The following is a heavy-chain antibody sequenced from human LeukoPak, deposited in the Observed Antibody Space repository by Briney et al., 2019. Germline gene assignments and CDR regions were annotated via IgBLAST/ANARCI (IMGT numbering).Heavy chain of an antibody. D-gene: IGHD3-9*01. CDR2: ISAYNGNT. CDR3: ARVWLFYGDNWFDP. V-gene: IGHV1-18*01. CDR1: GYTFTSYG. J-gene: IGHJ5*02. Sequence: ASVKVSCNASGYTFTSYGISWVRQAPGQGLEWMGWISAYNGNTNYAQKLHGRVTMTTDTSTSTAYMELRSLRSDDTAVYYCARVWLFYGDNWFDPWGQGTLVTVSS.